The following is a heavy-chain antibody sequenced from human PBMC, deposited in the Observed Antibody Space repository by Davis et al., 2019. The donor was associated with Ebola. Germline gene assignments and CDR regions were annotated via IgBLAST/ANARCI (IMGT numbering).Heavy chain of an antibody. V-gene: IGHV4-31*03. J-gene: IGHJ5*02. Sequence: SETLSLTCTVSGGSISSGGYYWSWIRQHPGKGLEWIGYIYYSGSTYYNPSLKSRVTISVDTSKNQFSLKLSSVTAADTAVYYCARWYSGLGGRFDPWGQGTLVTVSS. D-gene: IGHD1-26*01. CDR1: GGSISSGGYY. CDR3: ARWYSGLGGRFDP. CDR2: IYYSGST.